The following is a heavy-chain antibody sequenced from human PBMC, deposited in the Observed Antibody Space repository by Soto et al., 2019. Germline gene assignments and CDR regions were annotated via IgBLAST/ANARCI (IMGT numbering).Heavy chain of an antibody. J-gene: IGHJ6*02. V-gene: IGHV1-2*04. D-gene: IGHD4-4*01. Sequence: ASVKVSCKASGYTFTGYYMHWVRQAPGQGLERMGWINPNSGGTNYAQKFQGWVTMTRDTSISTAYMELSRLRSDDTAVYYCARYSNYVGYYYGMDVWGQGTTVTVSS. CDR2: INPNSGGT. CDR3: ARYSNYVGYYYGMDV. CDR1: GYTFTGYY.